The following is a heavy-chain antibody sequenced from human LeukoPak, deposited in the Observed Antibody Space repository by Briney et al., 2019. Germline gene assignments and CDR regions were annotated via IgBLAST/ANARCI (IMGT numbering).Heavy chain of an antibody. D-gene: IGHD3-10*01. J-gene: IGHJ4*02. Sequence: ASVKVSCKASGGTFSSYAISWVRQAPRQGLEWMGGIIPIFGTANYAQKFQGRVTITADESTSTAYMELSSLRSEGTAVYYCATTRGLWFGELPLWGQGTLVTVSS. CDR2: IIPIFGTA. CDR1: GGTFSSYA. V-gene: IGHV1-69*13. CDR3: ATTRGLWFGELPL.